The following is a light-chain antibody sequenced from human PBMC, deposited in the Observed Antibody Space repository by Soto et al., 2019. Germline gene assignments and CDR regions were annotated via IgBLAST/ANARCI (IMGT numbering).Light chain of an antibody. CDR1: QSLVHGDGNTY. V-gene: IGKV2-24*01. Sequence: DIVMTQTPLSSPVTLGQPASISCRSSQSLVHGDGNTYLYWFQQRPGQPPRLLIDRISNRFSGVPDRFSGSGAGTDFTLEISRVEAEDVGVYYCLQATQFPWTFGQGTKVEIK. CDR2: RIS. J-gene: IGKJ1*01. CDR3: LQATQFPWT.